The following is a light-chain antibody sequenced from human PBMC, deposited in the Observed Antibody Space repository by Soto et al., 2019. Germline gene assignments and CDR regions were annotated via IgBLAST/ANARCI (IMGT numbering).Light chain of an antibody. V-gene: IGKV3-11*01. CDR1: QNIWNE. CDR3: QQRSNWPSIT. CDR2: DVS. J-gene: IGKJ5*01. Sequence: EIVMTQSPATLSVSPGERVTLSCRASQNIWNELAWYQQRPGETPRLLMYDVSSRASGIPARFSGSGSGTDFTLTISSLEPEDFAVYYCQQRSNWPSITFGQGTRLEIK.